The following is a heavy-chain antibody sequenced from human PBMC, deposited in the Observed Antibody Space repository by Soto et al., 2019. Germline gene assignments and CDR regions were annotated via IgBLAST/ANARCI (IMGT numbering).Heavy chain of an antibody. D-gene: IGHD6-19*01. J-gene: IGHJ6*02. CDR2: ISAYNGNT. CDR1: GYTFTSYG. V-gene: IGHV1-18*04. Sequence: QVQLVQSGAEVKKPGASVKVSCKASGYTFTSYGISWVRQAPGQGLEWMGWISAYNGNTNYAQKLQGRVTMTTDTSTSTAYMELRSLRSDDTAMYYCARVNAWSVAGQYYYYYYGMDVWGQGTTVTVSS. CDR3: ARVNAWSVAGQYYYYYYGMDV.